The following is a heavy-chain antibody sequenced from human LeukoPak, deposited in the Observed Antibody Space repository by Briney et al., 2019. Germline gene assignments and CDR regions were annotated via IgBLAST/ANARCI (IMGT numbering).Heavy chain of an antibody. CDR2: IYDSWST. CDR1: GGSISSYY. V-gene: IGHV4-59*01. Sequence: KPSETLSLTCTVSGGSISSYYWSWIRQPPGKGLEWIGNIYDSWSTNYNPSLKSRGTISVDTSKNQCSLKLSSVTAADTAVYYCARQSISGSSLSYFDYWGQGTLVNVSS. CDR3: ARQSISGSSLSYFDY. J-gene: IGHJ4*02. D-gene: IGHD3-22*01.